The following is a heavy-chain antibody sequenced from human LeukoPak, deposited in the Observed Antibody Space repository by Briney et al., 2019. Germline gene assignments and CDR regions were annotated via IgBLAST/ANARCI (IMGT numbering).Heavy chain of an antibody. CDR3: ARDHLDIVVVPAAIYY. J-gene: IGHJ4*02. CDR1: GYTFTSYG. V-gene: IGHV1-18*01. Sequence: ASVKVSCKASGYTFTSYGISWVRQAPGQGLEWMGWISAYNGNTNYAQKLQGRVTMTTNTARSTSYRERTSWRSDDTAVYYCARDHLDIVVVPAAIYYWGQGTLVTVSS. CDR2: ISAYNGNT. D-gene: IGHD2-2*03.